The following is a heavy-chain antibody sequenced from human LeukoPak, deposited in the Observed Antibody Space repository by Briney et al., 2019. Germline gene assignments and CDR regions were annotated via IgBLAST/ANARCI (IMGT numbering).Heavy chain of an antibody. J-gene: IGHJ4*02. Sequence: ASVKVSCKASGYTFTGYYMHWVRQAPGQGLEWMGWINPNSGGTNYAQKFQGRVTMTRDTSITTAYMELSRLRSDDPGVYYCARVQGSGWYPFDYWGQGTLVTVSS. D-gene: IGHD6-19*01. CDR3: ARVQGSGWYPFDY. V-gene: IGHV1-2*02. CDR1: GYTFTGYY. CDR2: INPNSGGT.